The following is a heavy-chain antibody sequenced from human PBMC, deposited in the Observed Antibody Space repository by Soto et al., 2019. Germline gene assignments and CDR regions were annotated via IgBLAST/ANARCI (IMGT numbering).Heavy chain of an antibody. CDR3: TRGLLGGAPSYTFHGMDV. CDR2: SRNRVNSHTT. V-gene: IGHV3-72*01. CDR1: GFTFSDHY. J-gene: IGHJ6*01. Sequence: EVQLVESGGGLVQPGGSLRLSCAASGFTFSDHYMDWVRQAPGKGLEWVARSRNRVNSHTTEYAASVKGRFTISRDESKSSLYLQMNSLKIEDPAVYYCTRGLLGGAPSYTFHGMDVWGQGTTVTASS. D-gene: IGHD1-26*01.